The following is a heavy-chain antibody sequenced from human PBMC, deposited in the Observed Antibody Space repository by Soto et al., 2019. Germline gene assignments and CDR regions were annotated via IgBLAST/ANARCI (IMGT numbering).Heavy chain of an antibody. V-gene: IGHV3-23*01. D-gene: IGHD3-10*01. J-gene: IGHJ6*03. CDR3: AKAATYYYGSGSVDYYYMDV. CDR2: ISGSGGST. CDR1: GFTFSSYA. Sequence: GGSLRLSCAASGFTFSSYAMSWVRQAPGKGLEWVSAISGSGGSTYYADSVKGRFTISRDNSKNTLYLQMNSLRAEDTAVYYCAKAATYYYGSGSVDYYYMDVWGKGTKVTVSS.